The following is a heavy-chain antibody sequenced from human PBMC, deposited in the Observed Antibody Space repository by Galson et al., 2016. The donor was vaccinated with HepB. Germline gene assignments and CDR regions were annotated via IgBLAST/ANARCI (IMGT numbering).Heavy chain of an antibody. CDR1: GFSFSSYS. D-gene: IGHD3-3*01. CDR3: ARGRGADLWSGYHDY. CDR2: ISLGSTYI. Sequence: SLRLSCAASGFSFSSYSMNWVRQAPGKGLEWVSSISLGSTYIDYVDSVKGRFTISRDNAKNSLYLQMNSLRAEDTAVYYCARGRGADLWSGYHDYWGQGTQVTVSS. J-gene: IGHJ4*02. V-gene: IGHV3-21*04.